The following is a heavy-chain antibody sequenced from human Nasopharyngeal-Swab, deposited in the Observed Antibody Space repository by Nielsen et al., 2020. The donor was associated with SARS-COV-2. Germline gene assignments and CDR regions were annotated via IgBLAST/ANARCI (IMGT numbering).Heavy chain of an antibody. V-gene: IGHV3-33*01. Sequence: GESLKISCAASGFTFSSYGMHWVRQAPGKGLEWMAVIWYDGSNKYYADSVKGRFTISRDNSKNTLYLQMNSLRAEDTAVYYCARDNLDYGDYNPEDYYYYYGMDVWGQGTTVTVSS. CDR3: ARDNLDYGDYNPEDYYYYYGMDV. CDR2: IWYDGSNK. CDR1: GFTFSSYG. J-gene: IGHJ6*02. D-gene: IGHD4-17*01.